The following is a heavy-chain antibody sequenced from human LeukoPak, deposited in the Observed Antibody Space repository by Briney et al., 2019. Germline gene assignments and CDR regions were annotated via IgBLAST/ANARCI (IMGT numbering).Heavy chain of an antibody. CDR1: GFSYSSYW. V-gene: IGHV3-74*01. Sequence: QSGGSLRLSGAASGFSYSSYWMLGVRQAPGKGLLWVSRINTDGSSTTYADSVKGRFTISRDNAKNTLYLQMNSLRAEDTAVYYCARVGGGSDFDYWGQGTLVTVSS. D-gene: IGHD2-15*01. J-gene: IGHJ4*02. CDR3: ARVGGGSDFDY. CDR2: INTDGSST.